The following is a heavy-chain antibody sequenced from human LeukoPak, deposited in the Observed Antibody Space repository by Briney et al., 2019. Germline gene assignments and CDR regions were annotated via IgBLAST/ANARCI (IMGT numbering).Heavy chain of an antibody. CDR2: ISSSSSYI. CDR1: GFTFSSYS. CDR3: ARGTMHGDYSGY. V-gene: IGHV3-21*01. D-gene: IGHD4-17*01. J-gene: IGHJ4*02. Sequence: GGSLRLSCAASGFTFSSYSMNWVRQAPGKGLEWVSSISSSSSYIYYADSVKGRFTISRDNAKNSLYLQMNSLRAEDTAVYYCARGTMHGDYSGYWGQGTLVTVSS.